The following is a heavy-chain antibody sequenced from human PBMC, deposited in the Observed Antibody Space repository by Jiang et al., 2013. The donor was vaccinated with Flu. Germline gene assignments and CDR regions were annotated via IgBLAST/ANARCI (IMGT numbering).Heavy chain of an antibody. J-gene: IGHJ6*02. CDR2: IWYDGTNK. CDR1: EFTFSRNG. CDR3: ARDGRNGFNLGLHYYYGMDV. D-gene: IGHD5-24*01. V-gene: IGHV3-33*01. Sequence: LVESGGGVVQPGRSLRLSCAASEFTFSRNGMHWVRQAPGRGLEWVAVIWYDGTNKYYADSVKGRFTISRDNSKNTLYLQMNSLRAEDTAVYYCARDGRNGFNLGLHYYYGMDVWGQGTTVTVSS.